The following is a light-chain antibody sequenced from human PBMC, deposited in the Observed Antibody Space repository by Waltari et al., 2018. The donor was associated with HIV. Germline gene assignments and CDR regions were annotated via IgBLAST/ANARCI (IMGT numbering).Light chain of an antibody. Sequence: QSALTHPASVSGSPGQSITISCTGTSSDVGGYNYVSWYQQHPGKAPKLMIYEVSNRPSGVSNRFSGSKSGNTASLTISGLQAEDEADYYCNSYTSSSTYVVFGGGTKLTVL. CDR1: SSDVGGYNY. J-gene: IGLJ2*01. CDR2: EVS. V-gene: IGLV2-14*01. CDR3: NSYTSSSTYVV.